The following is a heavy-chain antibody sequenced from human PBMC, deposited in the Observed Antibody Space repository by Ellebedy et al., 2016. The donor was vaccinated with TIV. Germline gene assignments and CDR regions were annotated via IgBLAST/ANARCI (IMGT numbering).Heavy chain of an antibody. D-gene: IGHD2-21*01. CDR2: IYYSGST. CDR3: ARSPVVIAIGSYFDY. V-gene: IGHV4-39*01. Sequence: SETLSLXXTVSGGSISSSSYYWGWIRQPPGKGLEWIGSIYYSGSTYYNPSLKSRVTISVDTSKNQFSLKLSSVTAADTAVYYCARSPVVIAIGSYFDYWGQGTLVTVSS. J-gene: IGHJ4*02. CDR1: GGSISSSSYY.